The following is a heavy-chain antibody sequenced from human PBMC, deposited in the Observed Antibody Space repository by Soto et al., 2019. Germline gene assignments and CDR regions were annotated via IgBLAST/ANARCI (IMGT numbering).Heavy chain of an antibody. CDR2: IIPILGIA. Sequence: QVQLVQSGAEVKKPGSSVKVSCKASGGTFSSYTISWVRQAPGQGLEWMGRIIPILGIANYAQKFQGRVTITADKSASTAYMELSRLRSEDTPVYYCARGDRDGYNLPVYWFDPWGQGTLVTVSS. V-gene: IGHV1-69*02. CDR1: GGTFSSYT. CDR3: ARGDRDGYNLPVYWFDP. J-gene: IGHJ5*02. D-gene: IGHD5-12*01.